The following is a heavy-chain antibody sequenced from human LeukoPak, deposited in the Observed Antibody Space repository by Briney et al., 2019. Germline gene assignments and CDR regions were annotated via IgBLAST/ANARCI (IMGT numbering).Heavy chain of an antibody. D-gene: IGHD6-19*01. V-gene: IGHV4-39*07. CDR2: IYYSGST. Sequence: PSETLSLTCTVSGGSISSSSYYWGWIRQPPGKGLEWIGSIYYSGSTYYNPSLKSRVTISVDTSKNQFSLKLSSVTAADTAVYYCARVLGDKNNLYWQWLVPGAFDIWGQGTMVTVSS. CDR1: GGSISSSSYY. J-gene: IGHJ3*02. CDR3: ARVLGDKNNLYWQWLVPGAFDI.